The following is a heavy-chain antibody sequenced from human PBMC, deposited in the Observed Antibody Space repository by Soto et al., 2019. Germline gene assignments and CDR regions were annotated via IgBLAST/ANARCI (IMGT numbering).Heavy chain of an antibody. Sequence: SETLSLTCTVSGGSINTGDFYWSWIRQPQGQGLELIGNIYHRGSPSYDPSLKSRPTISIETSNKQFSFTLSSVTAADTAVYYCAREKSVDPINMVRGRILQTQRNXFDSWGQGILVXVXS. CDR2: IYHRGSP. CDR3: AREKSVDPINMVRGRILQTQRNXFDS. J-gene: IGHJ5*01. V-gene: IGHV4-30-4*01. CDR1: GGSINTGDFY. D-gene: IGHD3-10*01.